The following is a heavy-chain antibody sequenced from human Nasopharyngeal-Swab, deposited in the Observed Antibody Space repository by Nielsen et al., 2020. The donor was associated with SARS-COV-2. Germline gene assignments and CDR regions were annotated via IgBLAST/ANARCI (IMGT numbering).Heavy chain of an antibody. CDR2: INAGNGNT. D-gene: IGHD6-13*01. Sequence: ASVQVSCKASGYTFTSYAMHWVRQAPGQRLEWMGWINAGNGNTKYSQKFQGRVTITRDTSASTAYMELSSLRSEDTAVYYCAVGKIAAGDYYYYYGMDVWGQGTTVTVSS. J-gene: IGHJ6*02. V-gene: IGHV1-3*01. CDR3: AVGKIAAGDYYYYYGMDV. CDR1: GYTFTSYA.